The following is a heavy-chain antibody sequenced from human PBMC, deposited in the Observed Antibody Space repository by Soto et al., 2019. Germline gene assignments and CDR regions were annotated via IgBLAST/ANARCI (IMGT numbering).Heavy chain of an antibody. J-gene: IGHJ4*02. CDR1: GGNIGAHC. CDR2: IYYSGST. Sequence: PSETLCLTWTVSGGNIGAHCGRCIRQNPGKGLEWIGYIYYSGSTNYNPSLKSRVTISVDTSKNQFSLKLSSVTAADTAVYYCARAYSSSFDYWGQGTLVTVSS. CDR3: ARAYSSSFDY. V-gene: IGHV4-59*11. D-gene: IGHD6-13*01.